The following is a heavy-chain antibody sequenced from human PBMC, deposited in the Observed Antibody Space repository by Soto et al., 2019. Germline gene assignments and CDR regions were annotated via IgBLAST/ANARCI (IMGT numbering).Heavy chain of an antibody. CDR1: GFTFRNYD. J-gene: IGHJ6*02. CDR2: ISAAGDT. V-gene: IGHV3-13*01. CDR3: ARTDRDFYGLDV. Sequence: EVQLVESGGGLVQPGGSLRLSCEASGFTFRNYDMHWVRQGTGKGLEWVSGISAAGDTEYEDSVEGRFTISRENAQNSFFLQMNSLRVGDTAVYYCARTDRDFYGLDVWGQGTTVIVSS.